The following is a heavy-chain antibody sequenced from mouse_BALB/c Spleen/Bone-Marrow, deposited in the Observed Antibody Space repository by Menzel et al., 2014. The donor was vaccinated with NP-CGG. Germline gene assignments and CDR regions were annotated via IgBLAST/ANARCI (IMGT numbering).Heavy chain of an antibody. D-gene: IGHD1-2*01. CDR2: IDPANGNT. J-gene: IGHJ4*01. CDR1: VFNIKDTY. CDR3: ARYNEHYVMER. V-gene: IGHV14-3*02. Sequence: QPGAELVNPGASDMWSCTAAVFNIKDTYMHWVKQRPEQGLEWIGRIDPANGNTKYDPKFQGKATITADTSSNTAYLQLSRLTSEDTAVYCCARYNEHYVMERWGQGTTV.